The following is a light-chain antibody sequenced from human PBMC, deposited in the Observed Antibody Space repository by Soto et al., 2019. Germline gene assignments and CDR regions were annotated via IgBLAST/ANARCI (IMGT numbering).Light chain of an antibody. J-gene: IGLJ3*02. CDR1: SSNIGGNS. CDR2: EVA. V-gene: IGLV1-51*01. Sequence: QSVMTQPPSVSAAPGQRVTISCSGSSSNIGGNSVSWYQQLPGTAPKLLIYEVANRPSGISTRFSGSKSGNTASLTISGLQAEDEADYYCSSYKFSTTLRVFGGGTKLTVL. CDR3: SSYKFSTTLRV.